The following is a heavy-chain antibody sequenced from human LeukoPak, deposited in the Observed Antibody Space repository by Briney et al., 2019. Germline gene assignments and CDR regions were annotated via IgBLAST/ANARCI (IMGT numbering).Heavy chain of an antibody. J-gene: IGHJ6*02. Sequence: ASVKVSCKASGYTFTGYYMHWVRQAPGQGLEWMGWINPNSGGTNYAQKFQGRVTMTRDTSISTAYMELSRLRSDDTAVYYCVREQEIINRYCSSTSCFHGMDVWGQGTTVTVSS. V-gene: IGHV1-2*02. D-gene: IGHD2-2*01. CDR2: INPNSGGT. CDR3: VREQEIINRYCSSTSCFHGMDV. CDR1: GYTFTGYY.